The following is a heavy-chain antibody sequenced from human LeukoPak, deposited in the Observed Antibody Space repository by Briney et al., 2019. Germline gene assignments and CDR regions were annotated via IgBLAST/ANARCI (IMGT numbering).Heavy chain of an antibody. V-gene: IGHV4-59*12. Sequence: SETLSLTCTVSGGTISSYYWNWIRQPPGKGLEWIGYIHDSGSTKYNPSLKSRVTISVEKSKNQFSLKLSSVTAADKAVYYCARDYYYYGMDVWGQGTTVTVSS. J-gene: IGHJ6*02. CDR1: GGTISSYY. CDR2: IHDSGST. CDR3: ARDYYYYGMDV.